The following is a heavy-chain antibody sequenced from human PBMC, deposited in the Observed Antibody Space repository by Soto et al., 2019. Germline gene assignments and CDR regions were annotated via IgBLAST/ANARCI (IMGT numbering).Heavy chain of an antibody. J-gene: IGHJ4*02. Sequence: QVQLQESGPGLVKPSGTLSLTCAVSGGSISSSNWWSWVRQSPGKGLEWIGEIYHSGSTNYNPSLKSRVTISADKCKNQCSLKLLSATAADTAVYYCARTYSGSYRGFAYWGQGTLVTVSS. CDR3: ARTYSGSYRGFAY. V-gene: IGHV4-4*02. CDR2: IYHSGST. CDR1: GGSISSSNW. D-gene: IGHD1-26*01.